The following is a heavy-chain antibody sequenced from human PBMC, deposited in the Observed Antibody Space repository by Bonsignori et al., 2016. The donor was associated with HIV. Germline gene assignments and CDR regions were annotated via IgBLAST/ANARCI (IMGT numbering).Heavy chain of an antibody. D-gene: IGHD3-3*01. CDR3: ARPPPFTTIFGVVISAFDI. CDR1: GGSISSSSYY. V-gene: IGHV4-39*07. CDR2: IYYSGST. J-gene: IGHJ3*02. Sequence: SETLSLTCTVSGGSISSSSYYWGWIRQPPGKGLEWIGSIYYSGSTYYNPSLKSRVTISVDTSKNQFSLKLSSVTAADTAVYYCARPPPFTTIFGVVISAFDIWGQGTMVTVSS.